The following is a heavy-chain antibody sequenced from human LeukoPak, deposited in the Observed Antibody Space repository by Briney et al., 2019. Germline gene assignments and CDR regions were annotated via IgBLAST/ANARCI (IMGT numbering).Heavy chain of an antibody. CDR2: ISSSGSTI. CDR3: ARDWNVGPMGIDY. D-gene: IGHD1-26*01. V-gene: IGHV3-48*03. J-gene: IGHJ4*02. CDR1: GFTFSSYE. Sequence: GGSLRLSCAASGFTFSSYEMNWVRQAPGKGLEWVSYISSSGSTIYYADSVKGRFTISRDNAKNSLYLQMNSLRVEDTAVYYCARDWNVGPMGIDYWGQGTLVTVSS.